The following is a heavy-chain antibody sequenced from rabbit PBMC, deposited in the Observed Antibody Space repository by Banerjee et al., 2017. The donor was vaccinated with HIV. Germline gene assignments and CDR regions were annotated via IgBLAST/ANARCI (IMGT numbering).Heavy chain of an antibody. CDR2: IDPIFGTT. Sequence: TIRNNYWMNWVRQAPGKGLEWIGYIDPIFGTTSYASWVNGRFTISSDNAQNTVDLQMNSLTAADTATYFCARDWGSGWGDAIDPLGPGTLVTVS. CDR1: TIRNNY. CDR3: ARDWGSGWGDAIDP. J-gene: IGHJ2*01. D-gene: IGHD4-1*01. V-gene: IGHV1S7*01.